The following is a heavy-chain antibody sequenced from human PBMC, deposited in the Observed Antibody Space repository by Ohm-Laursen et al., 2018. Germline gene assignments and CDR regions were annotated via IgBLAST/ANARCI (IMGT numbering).Heavy chain of an antibody. D-gene: IGHD1-1*01. J-gene: IGHJ6*02. CDR1: GYTFTSYD. CDR2: MNPNSGNT. Sequence: SVKVSCKASGYTFTSYDINWVRQATGQGLQWMGWMNPNSGNTGYVQKFQGRVTVTRNTSISAAYMELSSLRSEDTAVYYCARARGNWKRDYYYAMDVWGQGTTVTVSS. V-gene: IGHV1-8*01. CDR3: ARARGNWKRDYYYAMDV.